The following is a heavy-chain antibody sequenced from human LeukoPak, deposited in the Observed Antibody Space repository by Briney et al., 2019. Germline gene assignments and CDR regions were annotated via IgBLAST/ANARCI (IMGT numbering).Heavy chain of an antibody. Sequence: GGSLRLSCAASGFTFSSYEMNWVRQAPGKGLEWVSYISSSGSTIYYADSVKGRVTISRDNAKNSLYLQMNSLRAEDTAVYYCARGAGGGNYHDAFDIWGQGTMVTVSS. V-gene: IGHV3-48*03. J-gene: IGHJ3*02. D-gene: IGHD1-26*01. CDR1: GFTFSSYE. CDR3: ARGAGGGNYHDAFDI. CDR2: ISSSGSTI.